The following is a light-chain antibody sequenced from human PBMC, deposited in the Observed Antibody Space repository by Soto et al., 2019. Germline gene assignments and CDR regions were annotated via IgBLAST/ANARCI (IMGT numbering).Light chain of an antibody. J-gene: IGKJ5*01. Sequence: EIVLTQSPGTPSLSPGERATLSCRASQTINKNYFAWYQQKPGQAPRPLMYSASSRATGIPDRFSGSGSGTDFTLTISSLQPEDFATYYCQQSYSTPRITFGQGTRLEIK. CDR1: QTINKNY. CDR2: SAS. V-gene: IGKV3-20*01. CDR3: QQSYSTPRIT.